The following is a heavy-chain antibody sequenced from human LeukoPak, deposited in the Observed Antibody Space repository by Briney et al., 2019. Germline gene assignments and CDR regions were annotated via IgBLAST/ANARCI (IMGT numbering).Heavy chain of an antibody. J-gene: IGHJ4*02. CDR3: ARRVAGFDY. Sequence: GGSLRLSCAASGFTVSSNYMSWVRQAPGKGLEWVSVIYRGGSTYDADSVKGRFTISRDNSKNTLYLQMNSLRAEDTAVYSCARRVAGFDYWGQGTLVTVSS. D-gene: IGHD6-19*01. CDR2: IYRGGST. CDR1: GFTVSSNY. V-gene: IGHV3-66*04.